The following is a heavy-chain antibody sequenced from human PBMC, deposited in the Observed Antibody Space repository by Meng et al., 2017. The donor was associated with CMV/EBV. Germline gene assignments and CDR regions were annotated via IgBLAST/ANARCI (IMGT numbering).Heavy chain of an antibody. CDR2: ISYDGSNK. CDR1: GFTFSSYA. Sequence: GESLKISCAASGFTFSSYAMHWVRQAPGKGLEWVAVISYDGSNKYYADSVKGRFTISRDNSKNTLYLQMNSLRAEDTAVYYCAIGEYDILTGSRPWGQGTLVTVSS. J-gene: IGHJ5*02. D-gene: IGHD3-9*01. CDR3: AIGEYDILTGSRP. V-gene: IGHV3-30-3*01.